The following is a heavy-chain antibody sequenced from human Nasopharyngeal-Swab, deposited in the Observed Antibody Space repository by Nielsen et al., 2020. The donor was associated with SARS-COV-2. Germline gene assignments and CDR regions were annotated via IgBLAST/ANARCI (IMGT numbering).Heavy chain of an antibody. Sequence: WIRQPPGKGLEWIGEINHSGRTNYNPPLKSRVTISVDTSKNQFSLKLSSVTTADTAVYYCARGSVTGGDGLDVWGQGTTVTVSS. J-gene: IGHJ6*02. CDR2: INHSGRT. D-gene: IGHD4-17*01. CDR3: ARGSVTGGDGLDV. V-gene: IGHV4-34*01.